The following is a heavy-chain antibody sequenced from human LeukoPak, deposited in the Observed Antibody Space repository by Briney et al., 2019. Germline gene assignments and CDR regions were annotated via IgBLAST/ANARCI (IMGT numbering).Heavy chain of an antibody. V-gene: IGHV4-4*07. J-gene: IGHJ2*01. D-gene: IGHD3-3*01. CDR2: IYTSGST. CDR3: ARDRDYDFWSGYYRLDWYFDL. CDR1: GGSISSYY. Sequence: SETLSLTCTVSGGSISSYYWSWIRQPTGKGLEWIGRIYTSGSTNYNPSLKSRVTMSVDTSKNQFSLKLSSVTAADTAVYYCARDRDYDFWSGYYRLDWYFDLWGRGTLVTVSS.